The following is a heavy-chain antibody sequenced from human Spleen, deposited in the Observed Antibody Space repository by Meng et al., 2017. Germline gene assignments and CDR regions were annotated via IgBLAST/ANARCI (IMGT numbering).Heavy chain of an antibody. CDR3: ARDEDISAAGKLFGDY. J-gene: IGHJ4*02. CDR2: INPRDGTT. Sequence: ASVKVSCKASGYTFTTCFMHWVRQAPGQGLEWMEIINPRDGTTYYAQKFQGRITMTRDTSISTAYMELSGLRSDDTAMYYCARDEDISAAGKLFGDYWGQGTLVTVSS. V-gene: IGHV1-46*01. CDR1: GYTFTTCF. D-gene: IGHD6-25*01.